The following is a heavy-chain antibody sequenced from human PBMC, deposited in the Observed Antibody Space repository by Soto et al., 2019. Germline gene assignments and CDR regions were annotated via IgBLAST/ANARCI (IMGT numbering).Heavy chain of an antibody. J-gene: IGHJ6*02. CDR2: ISYDGSNK. V-gene: IGHV3-30*18. CDR1: GFTFSSYG. D-gene: IGHD2-15*01. Sequence: QPGGSLRLSCAASGFTFSSYGMHWVRQAPGKGLEWVAVISYDGSNKYYADSVKGRFTISRDNSKNTLYLQMNSLRAEDTAVYYCAKDTGIRQPRPGGWMYYYYGMDVWGQGTTVTVSS. CDR3: AKDTGIRQPRPGGWMYYYYGMDV.